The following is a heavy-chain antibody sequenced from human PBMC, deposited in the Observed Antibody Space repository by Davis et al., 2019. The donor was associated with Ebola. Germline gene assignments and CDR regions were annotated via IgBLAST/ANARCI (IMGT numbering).Heavy chain of an antibody. CDR2: INWNGGST. CDR1: GFTFDDYG. J-gene: IGHJ4*02. D-gene: IGHD5-18*01. CDR3: ARVNKIQLWN. V-gene: IGHV3-20*04. Sequence: GESLKISCAASGFTFDDYGMSWVRQAPGKGLEWVSGINWNGGSTGYADSVKGRFTISRDNAKNSLYLQMNSLRAEDTAVYYCARVNKIQLWNWGQGTLVTVSS.